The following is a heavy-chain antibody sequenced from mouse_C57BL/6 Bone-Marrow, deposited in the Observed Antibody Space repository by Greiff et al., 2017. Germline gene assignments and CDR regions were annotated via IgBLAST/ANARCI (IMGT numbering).Heavy chain of an antibody. CDR2: IRSKSNNYAT. D-gene: IGHD2-1*01. CDR1: GFSFNTYA. V-gene: IGHV10-1*01. Sequence: EVQLVESGGGLVQPKGSLKLSCAASGFSFNTYAMNWVRQAPGKGLEWVARIRSKSNNYATYYADSVKDRFTISRDDSESMLYLQMNNLKTEDTAMYYCVRHTVDGNYVDYAMDDWGQGTSVTVSS. J-gene: IGHJ4*01. CDR3: VRHTVDGNYVDYAMDD.